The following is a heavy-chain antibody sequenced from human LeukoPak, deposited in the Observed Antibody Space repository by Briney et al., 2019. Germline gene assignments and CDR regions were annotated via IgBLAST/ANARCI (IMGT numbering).Heavy chain of an antibody. CDR1: GFTFSSYD. J-gene: IGHJ4*02. CDR2: IGTAGDT. Sequence: GGSLRLSCAASGFTFSSYDMHWVRQATGKGLEWVSAIGTAGDTYYPGSVKGRFTISRENAKNSLYLQMNSLRAGDTAVYYCAKGTTSGYYYGTFDFWGQGTLLTVSS. D-gene: IGHD3-22*01. V-gene: IGHV3-13*04. CDR3: AKGTTSGYYYGTFDF.